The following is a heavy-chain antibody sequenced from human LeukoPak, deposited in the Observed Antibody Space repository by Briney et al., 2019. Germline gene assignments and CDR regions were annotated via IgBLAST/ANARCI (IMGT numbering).Heavy chain of an antibody. CDR2: ISYDGSNK. Sequence: GGSLRLSCAASGFIFSSYSMNWVRQAPGKGLEWVAVISYDGSNKYYADYVKGRFTISRDNSKNTLYLQMNSLRAEDTAVYYCAKGGSSGFPGAFDIWGQGTMVTVSS. CDR3: AKGGSSGFPGAFDI. J-gene: IGHJ3*02. V-gene: IGHV3-30*18. D-gene: IGHD3-22*01. CDR1: GFIFSSYS.